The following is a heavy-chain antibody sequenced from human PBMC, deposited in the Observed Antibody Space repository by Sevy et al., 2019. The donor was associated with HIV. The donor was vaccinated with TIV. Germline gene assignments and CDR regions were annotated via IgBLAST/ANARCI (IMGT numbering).Heavy chain of an antibody. J-gene: IGHJ4*02. V-gene: IGHV3-49*04. CDR3: TRWKGLQSIFDY. CDR1: GFTFGDYA. D-gene: IGHD1-1*01. Sequence: GGSLRLSCTTSGFTFGDYAMNWVRQAPGKGLEWVAFLKSKADEGTVDHAASVKGRFTISRDDSKSIANLQMNDLTTEDTGVYYCTRWKGLQSIFDYWGQGALVTVSS. CDR2: LKSKADEGTV.